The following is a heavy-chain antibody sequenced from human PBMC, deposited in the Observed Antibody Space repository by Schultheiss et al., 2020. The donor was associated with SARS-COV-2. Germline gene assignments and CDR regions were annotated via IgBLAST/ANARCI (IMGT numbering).Heavy chain of an antibody. CDR1: GYTFIAYF. Sequence: ASVKVSCKTSGYTFIAYFIYWVRQAPGQGLEWMGWINPKSGDASYAQKFQGRVTMTSDTSISTAYMELSRLRSDDTAVYYCAALPYFDWLLGVYAFDIWGQGTMVTVSS. CDR3: AALPYFDWLLGVYAFDI. CDR2: INPKSGDA. V-gene: IGHV1-2*02. J-gene: IGHJ3*02. D-gene: IGHD3-9*01.